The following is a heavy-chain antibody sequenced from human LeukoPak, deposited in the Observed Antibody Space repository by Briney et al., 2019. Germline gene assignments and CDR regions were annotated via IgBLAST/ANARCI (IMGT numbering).Heavy chain of an antibody. CDR3: ARDTGNFDVDY. D-gene: IGHD1-26*01. J-gene: IGHJ4*02. Sequence: PSETLSLTCTVSGGSISSSSAYWGWIRQFPGKGPEWMGSILYSGSTYYIPSLKSRLTISADTSKNQFSLKLTSVTAADTAIYYCARDTGNFDVDYWGQGTLVTVSS. CDR1: GGSISSSSAY. CDR2: ILYSGST. V-gene: IGHV4-39*01.